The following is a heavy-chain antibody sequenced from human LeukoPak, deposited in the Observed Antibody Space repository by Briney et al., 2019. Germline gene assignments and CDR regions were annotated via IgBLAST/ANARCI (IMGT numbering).Heavy chain of an antibody. CDR1: GFTFSSYA. CDR3: AKDLYDSSSYIQYYFDC. D-gene: IGHD3-22*01. V-gene: IGHV3-23*01. Sequence: GGSLRLSCAASGFTFSSYAMSWVRQAPGKGLEWASAFSGSGNSTYYADSVKGRFTISRDNSKNTLYLQVNSLRAEDTAVYYCAKDLYDSSSYIQYYFDCWGQGTLVTVSS. CDR2: FSGSGNST. J-gene: IGHJ4*02.